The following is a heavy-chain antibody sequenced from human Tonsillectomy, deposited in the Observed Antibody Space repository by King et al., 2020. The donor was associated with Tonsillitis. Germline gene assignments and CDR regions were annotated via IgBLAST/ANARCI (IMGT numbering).Heavy chain of an antibody. CDR1: GFTFSSYW. D-gene: IGHD5-12*01. CDR3: ARAPPPRGSLRYFDY. Sequence: VQLVESGGGLVQPGGSLRLSCAASGFTFSSYWMHWVRQAPGKGLVWVSRINSDGSSTSYADSVKGRFTISRDNAKNTLYLQMNSRRAEDTAVYYCARAPPPRGSLRYFDYWGQGTLVTVSS. J-gene: IGHJ4*02. CDR2: INSDGSST. V-gene: IGHV3-74*01.